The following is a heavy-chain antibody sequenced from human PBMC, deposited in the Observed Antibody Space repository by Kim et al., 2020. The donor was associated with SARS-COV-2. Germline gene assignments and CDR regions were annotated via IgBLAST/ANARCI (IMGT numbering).Heavy chain of an antibody. D-gene: IGHD6-19*01. Sequence: SETLSLTCTVSGGSISSSSYYWGWIRQPPGKGLEWIGNIYNSGSTNSNPSLKSRVTISVDTSKNQFSPKLSSVTAADTAVYYCARQYSSLGKWFDPWGQGTLVTVSS. V-gene: IGHV4-39*01. J-gene: IGHJ5*02. CDR3: ARQYSSLGKWFDP. CDR1: GGSISSSSYY. CDR2: IYNSGST.